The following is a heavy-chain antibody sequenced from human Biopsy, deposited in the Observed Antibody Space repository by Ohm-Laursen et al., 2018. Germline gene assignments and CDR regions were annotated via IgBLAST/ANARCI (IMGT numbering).Heavy chain of an antibody. CDR1: GGSISNNNYY. CDR3: ARDYDTSGYYYVS. V-gene: IGHV4-39*01. D-gene: IGHD3-22*01. Sequence: TLSLTCTVSGGSISNNNYYWGWIRQPPGKGLVWIGSIFYRGSTHYKPSLKSSVNISVDTPKNQFSLKLNSVTAADTAVYYCARDYDTSGYYYVSWGQGTLVTVSS. J-gene: IGHJ5*02. CDR2: IFYRGST.